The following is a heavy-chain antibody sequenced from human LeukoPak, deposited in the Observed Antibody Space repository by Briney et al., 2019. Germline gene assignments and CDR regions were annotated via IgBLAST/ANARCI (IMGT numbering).Heavy chain of an antibody. J-gene: IGHJ6*03. CDR2: ISAYNGNT. CDR3: ARPPYCSSTSCYPYMDV. Sequence: ASVKVSCKASGYTFTSYGISWVRQAPGQGLEWMGWISAYNGNTNYAQKLQGRVTMTTDTSTSTAYMELRSLRSDDAAVYYCARPPYCSSTSCYPYMDVWGKGTTVTVSS. V-gene: IGHV1-18*01. CDR1: GYTFTSYG. D-gene: IGHD2-2*01.